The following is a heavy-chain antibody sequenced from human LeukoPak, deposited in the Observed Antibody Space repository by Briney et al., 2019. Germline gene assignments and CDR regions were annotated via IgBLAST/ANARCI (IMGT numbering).Heavy chain of an antibody. CDR1: GFTVSSTY. CDR2: IYSGGST. V-gene: IGHV3-66*01. J-gene: IGHJ6*02. Sequence: PGGSLRLSCAASGFTVSSTYMSWVRQAPGKGLEWVSVIYSGGSTYYADSVKGRFTISRDNSKNTLYLQMNSLRAEDTAVYYCARDRDSYGKYGMDVWGQGTTVTVSS. D-gene: IGHD5-18*01. CDR3: ARDRDSYGKYGMDV.